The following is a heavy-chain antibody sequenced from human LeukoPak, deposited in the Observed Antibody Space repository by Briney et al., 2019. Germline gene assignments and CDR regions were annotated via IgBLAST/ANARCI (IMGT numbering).Heavy chain of an antibody. D-gene: IGHD3-3*01. V-gene: IGHV1-69*05. CDR3: ARHTIVGVVFDPFDGWFDP. CDR2: ILPIFGTA. Sequence: SVKVSCKASGGTFSSYAISWVRQAPGQGLEWMGGILPIFGTANYAQKFQGRVTITTDESTSTAYMELRSLRSEDTAVYYCARHTIVGVVFDPFDGWFDPWGQGTLVTVSS. J-gene: IGHJ5*02. CDR1: GGTFSSYA.